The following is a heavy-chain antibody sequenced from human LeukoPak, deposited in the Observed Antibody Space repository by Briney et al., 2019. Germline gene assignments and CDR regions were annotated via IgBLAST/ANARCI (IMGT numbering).Heavy chain of an antibody. D-gene: IGHD6-19*01. Sequence: ASVKVCCKASGYTFTSYDINWVRQATGQGLEWMGWMNPNSGNTGYAQKFQGRVTMTSNTSISTAYMELSSLRPEDTAVYYCARGGGSGWYYYYYYMDVWGKGTTVTISS. CDR3: ARGGGSGWYYYYYYMDV. CDR1: GYTFTSYD. CDR2: MNPNSGNT. J-gene: IGHJ6*03. V-gene: IGHV1-8*01.